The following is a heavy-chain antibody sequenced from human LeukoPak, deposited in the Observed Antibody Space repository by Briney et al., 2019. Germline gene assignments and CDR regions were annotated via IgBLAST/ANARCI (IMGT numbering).Heavy chain of an antibody. J-gene: IGHJ4*02. D-gene: IGHD5-18*01. CDR1: GFTVSSKS. Sequence: SLRLSCALSGFTVSSKSMGWDRPPARRGLEWVAVIYSGGSIYYADSVKGRFTISRDISKNTVDLQLNSLRAEDTAVYYCASGKETSMAQGYWGQGTLVTVSS. CDR2: IYSGGSI. V-gene: IGHV3-53*01. CDR3: ASGKETSMAQGY.